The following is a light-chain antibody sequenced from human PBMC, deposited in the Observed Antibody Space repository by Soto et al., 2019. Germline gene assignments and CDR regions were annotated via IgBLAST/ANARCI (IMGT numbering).Light chain of an antibody. V-gene: IGKV3D-15*01. CDR1: QGVSSK. CDR2: GAS. Sequence: EIGMTQAPATLSVSPGQRAPLSCRASQGVSSKLAWYQQRPGQPPRLLIYGASTRATGIPARFSGSGSGTEFTLTISSLQSEDFAVYYCQQYNNWPETFGQGTKVDNK. CDR3: QQYNNWPET. J-gene: IGKJ1*01.